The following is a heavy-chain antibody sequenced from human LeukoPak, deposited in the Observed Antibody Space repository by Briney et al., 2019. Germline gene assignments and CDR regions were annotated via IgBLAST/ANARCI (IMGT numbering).Heavy chain of an antibody. Sequence: SVKVSCKASGGTFSSYAISWVRQAPGQGLEWMGGIIPIFGTANYAQKFQGRVTITADESTSTAYMELSSLRSEDTAVYYCASPRCSGGSCYSVAGYFDYWGQGTLVTVSS. CDR3: ASPRCSGGSCYSVAGYFDY. J-gene: IGHJ4*02. V-gene: IGHV1-69*13. CDR1: GGTFSSYA. D-gene: IGHD2-15*01. CDR2: IIPIFGTA.